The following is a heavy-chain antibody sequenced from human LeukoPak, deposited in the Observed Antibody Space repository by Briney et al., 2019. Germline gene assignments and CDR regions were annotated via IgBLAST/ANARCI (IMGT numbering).Heavy chain of an antibody. CDR3: ARDYGDYVWEWYFDL. D-gene: IGHD4-17*01. CDR2: ISYDGSNK. J-gene: IGHJ2*01. CDR1: GFTFSSYA. Sequence: GGSLRLSCAASGFTFSSYAMHWVRQAPGKGLEWVAVISYDGSNKYYTDSVKGRFTISRDNSKITLYLQMNSLRAEDTAVYYCARDYGDYVWEWYFDLWGRGTLVTVSS. V-gene: IGHV3-30*04.